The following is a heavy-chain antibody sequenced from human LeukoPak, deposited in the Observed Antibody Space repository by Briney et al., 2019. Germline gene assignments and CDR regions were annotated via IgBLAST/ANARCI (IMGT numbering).Heavy chain of an antibody. D-gene: IGHD6-13*01. Sequence: ASVKVSCKASGYTYTSSGISWVRQAPGQGLEWMGWISAYNGNTNYAQKLQGRVTMTTDTSTSTAYMELSSLRSDGTAVYYCARSQYSSTSPYFDYWGQGSLVTVSS. CDR3: ARSQYSSTSPYFDY. V-gene: IGHV1-18*01. J-gene: IGHJ4*02. CDR1: GYTYTSSG. CDR2: ISAYNGNT.